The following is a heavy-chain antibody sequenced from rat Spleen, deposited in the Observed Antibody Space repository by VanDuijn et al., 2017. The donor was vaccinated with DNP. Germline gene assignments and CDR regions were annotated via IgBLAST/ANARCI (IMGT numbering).Heavy chain of an antibody. CDR1: EFTFNNYW. V-gene: IGHV5-22*01. D-gene: IGHD4-3*01. J-gene: IGHJ2*01. CDR2: IRYDGGST. CDR3: VRWYNSGYYFDY. Sequence: EVELVESGGDLVQPGRSLRLSCVASEFTFNNYWMTWFRQVPEKGLEWVAYIRYDGGSTYYGDSVKGRFTISRANVKSTLYLQMNSLRSEDMATYYCVRWYNSGYYFDYWGQGVMVTVSS.